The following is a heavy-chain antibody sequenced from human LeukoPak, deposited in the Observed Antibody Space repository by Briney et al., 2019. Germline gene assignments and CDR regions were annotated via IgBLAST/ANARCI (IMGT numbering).Heavy chain of an antibody. D-gene: IGHD2/OR15-2a*01. V-gene: IGHV3-21*05. CDR1: GFTFSGYA. J-gene: IGHJ4*02. Sequence: GGSLRLSCAASGFTFSGYAMIWVRQVPGKGLEWISYISSRSSHEYFADSVKGRFTISRDNAKNSLYLQMSGLRAEDTAVYYCARDLSNWAPSTSLDYWGQGALVTVSS. CDR3: ARDLSNWAPSTSLDY. CDR2: ISSRSSHE.